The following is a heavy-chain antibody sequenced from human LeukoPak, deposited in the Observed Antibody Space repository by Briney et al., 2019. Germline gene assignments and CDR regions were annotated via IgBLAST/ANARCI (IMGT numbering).Heavy chain of an antibody. CDR3: ARGVPQWLVLWELRPEFDY. CDR1: GGSFSGYY. CDR2: INHSGST. D-gene: IGHD6-19*01. Sequence: SETLSLTCAVYGGSFSGYYWSWIRQPPGKGLEWIGEINHSGSTTYNPPLKSRVTISVDTSKNQFSLKLSSVTAADTAVYYCARGVPQWLVLWELRPEFDYWGQGTLVTVSS. V-gene: IGHV4-34*01. J-gene: IGHJ4*02.